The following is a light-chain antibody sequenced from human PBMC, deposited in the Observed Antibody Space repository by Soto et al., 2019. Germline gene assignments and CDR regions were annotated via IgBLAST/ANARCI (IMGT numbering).Light chain of an antibody. CDR2: GAS. Sequence: EIVLTQSPGTLSLSPGERATLSCRASQSVSSSYLAWYQQKPGQAPRLLIYGASSRATGIPDRFSGSGSGTYFPLTIRTQKPEYFAGYYVQQYGSSPTYTFGQGTKLEIK. CDR1: QSVSSSY. CDR3: QQYGSSPTYT. V-gene: IGKV3-20*01. J-gene: IGKJ2*01.